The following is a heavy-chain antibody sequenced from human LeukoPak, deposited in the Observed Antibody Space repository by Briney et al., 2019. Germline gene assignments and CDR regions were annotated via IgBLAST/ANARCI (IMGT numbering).Heavy chain of an antibody. CDR3: ARGGYDFVYYYYGMDV. V-gene: IGHV1-2*06. CDR2: INPNSGGT. J-gene: IGHJ6*02. D-gene: IGHD3-3*01. CDR1: GYTFTGHY. Sequence: ASVTVSCKASGYTFTGHYMHWVRQAPGQGLEWMGRINPNSGGTNYAQKFQGRVTMTRDTSISTAYMELSRLRSDDTAVYYCARGGYDFVYYYYGMDVWGQGTTVTVSS.